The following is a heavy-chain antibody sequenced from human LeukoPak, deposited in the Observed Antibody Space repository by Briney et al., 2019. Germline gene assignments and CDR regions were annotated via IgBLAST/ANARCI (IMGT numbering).Heavy chain of an antibody. D-gene: IGHD1-26*01. CDR3: AREGHIVGATRADY. V-gene: IGHV3-23*01. J-gene: IGHJ4*02. CDR2: ISGSGGST. CDR1: GLTFSSYA. Sequence: SGGSLRLSCAASGLTFSSYAMSWVRQAPGKGLEWVSAISGSGGSTYYADSVKGRFTISRDNSKNTLYLQMNSLRAEDTAVYYCAREGHIVGATRADYWGQGTLVTVSS.